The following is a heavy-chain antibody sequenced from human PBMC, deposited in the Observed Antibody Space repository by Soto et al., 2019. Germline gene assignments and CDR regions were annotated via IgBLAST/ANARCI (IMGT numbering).Heavy chain of an antibody. Sequence: QVQLVESGGGVVQPGTSLRLSCAASGFTFKTHAMHWVRQAPGKGLEWMAVIAYDGNEKFYADSVKGRFTSSRDNSKNAVYLQIKTLRNEPSAVYCCGKDVGDYVIYYYGVDVWATETTITVSS. CDR1: GFTFKTHA. J-gene: IGHJ6*04. V-gene: IGHV3-30*18. CDR3: GKDVGDYVIYYYGVDV. D-gene: IGHD1-26*01. CDR2: IAYDGNEK.